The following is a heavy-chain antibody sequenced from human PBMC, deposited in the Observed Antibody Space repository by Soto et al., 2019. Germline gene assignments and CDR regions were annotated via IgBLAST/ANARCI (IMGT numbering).Heavy chain of an antibody. Sequence: QPGGSLRLSCAASGFTFSSYAMSWVRQAPGKGLEWVSAISGSGGSTYYADSVKGRFTISRDNSKNTLYLQMNSLRAEDTAVYYCARDYQPPSNYYYYYMDVWGKGTTVTVSS. CDR2: ISGSGGST. CDR1: GFTFSSYA. V-gene: IGHV3-23*01. D-gene: IGHD2-2*01. CDR3: ARDYQPPSNYYYYYMDV. J-gene: IGHJ6*03.